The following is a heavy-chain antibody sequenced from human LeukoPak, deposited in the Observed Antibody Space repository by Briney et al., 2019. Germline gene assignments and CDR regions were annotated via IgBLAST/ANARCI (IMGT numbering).Heavy chain of an antibody. D-gene: IGHD3-22*01. CDR2: INQSGST. CDR1: GGSFSGYY. CDR3: ARLLYDRSGYYYFDY. V-gene: IGHV4-34*01. J-gene: IGHJ4*02. Sequence: KPSETLSRTCAVYGGSFSGYYWSWIRQPPGKGLEWIGEINQSGSTNYNPSLKSRVTISVDTSKNQFSLKLSSVTAADTAVYYCARLLYDRSGYYYFDYWGQGTLVIVSS.